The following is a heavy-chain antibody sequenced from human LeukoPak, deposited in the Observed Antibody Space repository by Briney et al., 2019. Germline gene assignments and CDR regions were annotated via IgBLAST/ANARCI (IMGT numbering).Heavy chain of an antibody. V-gene: IGHV4-4*07. Sequence: SETLSLTCTVSGGSISSYYWSWIRQPAGKGLEWIGRIYTSGSTNYNPSLKSRVTMSVDTSKNQFSLKLSSVTAADTAVYYCARERRHAGSQYYFDYWGQGTLVTVSS. J-gene: IGHJ4*02. CDR3: ARERRHAGSQYYFDY. CDR2: IYTSGST. CDR1: GGSISSYY. D-gene: IGHD3-10*01.